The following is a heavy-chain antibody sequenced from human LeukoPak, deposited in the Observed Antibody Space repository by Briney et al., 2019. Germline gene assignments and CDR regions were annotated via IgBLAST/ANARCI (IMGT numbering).Heavy chain of an antibody. J-gene: IGHJ4*02. Sequence: PGGSLRLSCGASGFTVSSNYMSWVRQAPGKGLEWVSVIYSGGSTYYADSVKGRFTISRDNSKNTLYLQMNSLRAEDTAVYYCASVGDSSSWCLNYWGQGTLVTVSS. D-gene: IGHD6-13*01. CDR3: ASVGDSSSWCLNY. CDR2: IYSGGST. V-gene: IGHV3-66*02. CDR1: GFTVSSNY.